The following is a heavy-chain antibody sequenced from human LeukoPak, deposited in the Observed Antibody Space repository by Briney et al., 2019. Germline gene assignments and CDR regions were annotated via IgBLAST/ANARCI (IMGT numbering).Heavy chain of an antibody. CDR3: ARESRRAITMVRGVSNYFDY. CDR2: IYTSGST. CDR1: GGSISSYY. Sequence: SETLSLTCTVSGGSISSYYWSWIRQPAGKGLEWIGRIYTSGSTNYNPSLKSRVTMSVDTSKNQFSLKLSSVTAADTAVYYCARESRRAITMVRGVSNYFDYWGQGTLVTVSS. D-gene: IGHD3-10*01. J-gene: IGHJ4*02. V-gene: IGHV4-4*07.